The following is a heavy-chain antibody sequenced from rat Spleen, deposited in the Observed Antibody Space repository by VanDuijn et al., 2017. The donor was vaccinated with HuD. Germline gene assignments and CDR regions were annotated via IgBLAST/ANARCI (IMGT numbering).Heavy chain of an antibody. CDR1: GFTFSNYG. J-gene: IGHJ2*01. Sequence: EVQLVESGGGLVQPGRSLKLSCAASGFTFSNYGMHWIRQAPTKGLEWVASISYEGSSTYYGDSVKGRFTISRDNAKSTLSLQMDSLRSEDTATYYCTRGGRYYFDYWGQGVMVTVSS. CDR3: TRGGRYYFDY. CDR2: ISYEGSST. D-gene: IGHD1-11*01. V-gene: IGHV5-19*01.